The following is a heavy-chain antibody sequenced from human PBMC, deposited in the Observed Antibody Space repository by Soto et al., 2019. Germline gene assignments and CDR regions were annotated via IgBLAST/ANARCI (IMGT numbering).Heavy chain of an antibody. CDR3: VGLSYYYEGPDAFDI. V-gene: IGHV3-48*02. CDR2: ISNSGSTI. J-gene: IGHJ3*02. Sequence: GGSLRLSCAASGFTFSIYSMNWVRQAPGKGLEWVSYISNSGSTIYYADSVKGRFTISRDNARNSLYLQMNSLRDEDTSLYYCVGLSYYYEGPDAFDIWGQGTMVTVSS. D-gene: IGHD3-22*01. CDR1: GFTFSIYS.